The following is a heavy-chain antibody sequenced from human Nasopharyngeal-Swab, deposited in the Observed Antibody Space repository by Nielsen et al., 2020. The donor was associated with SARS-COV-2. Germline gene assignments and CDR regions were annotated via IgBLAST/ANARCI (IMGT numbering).Heavy chain of an antibody. D-gene: IGHD3-22*01. CDR3: ARGYESSGYYLV. V-gene: IGHV1-3*01. CDR1: GYTFTNYA. CDR2: INAGNGNT. Sequence: ASVKVSCKASGYTFTNYAMHWVRQALGQRLEWMGWINAGNGNTKYSQKFQDRVIITRDTSASTAYMELSSLKSEDTAAYYCARGYESSGYYLVWGQGTLVTVSS. J-gene: IGHJ4*02.